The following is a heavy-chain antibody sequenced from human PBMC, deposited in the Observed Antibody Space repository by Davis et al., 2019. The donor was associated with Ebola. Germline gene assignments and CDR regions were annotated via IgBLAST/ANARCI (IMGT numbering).Heavy chain of an antibody. V-gene: IGHV4-39*07. Sequence: PSETLSLTCTVSGGSISSSSYYWGWIRQPPGKGLEWIGSIYYSGSTYYNPSLKSRATISVDTSKNQFSLKLSSVTAADTAVYYCARDAVRGRGHRWFDPWGQGTLVTVSS. CDR1: GGSISSSSYY. J-gene: IGHJ5*02. CDR3: ARDAVRGRGHRWFDP. CDR2: IYYSGST. D-gene: IGHD3-10*01.